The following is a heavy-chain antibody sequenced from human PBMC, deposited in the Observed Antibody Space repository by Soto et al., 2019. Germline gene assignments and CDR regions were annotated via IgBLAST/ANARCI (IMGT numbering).Heavy chain of an antibody. D-gene: IGHD2-15*01. CDR2: IRSNGRT. J-gene: IGHJ4*02. V-gene: IGHV3-73*02. CDR1: GFTFSASA. Sequence: EVQLVESGGGLVQPGGSLELSCAASGFTFSASAMHWVRQASGNGLEWVGRIRSNGRTAYAASMQGRFTISRDDSKKTAYRQLNSLKTDDTAVYYCARLDCSGGSCYPYYCAHWGQGALVTVSA. CDR3: ARLDCSGGSCYPYYCAH.